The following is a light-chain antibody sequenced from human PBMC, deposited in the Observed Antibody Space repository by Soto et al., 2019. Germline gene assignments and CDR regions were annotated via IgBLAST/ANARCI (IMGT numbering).Light chain of an antibody. CDR1: QSISSN. J-gene: IGKJ4*01. CDR2: DAS. V-gene: IGKV3-11*01. Sequence: EIVLTQSPATLSLSPGERATLSCRASQSISSNLAWYQQKRGQAPRLLIYDASNRATGIPARFSGSGSGTAFTLTISSLEPEDFAVYYCQQRSNWPPLTFGGGTEVEIK. CDR3: QQRSNWPPLT.